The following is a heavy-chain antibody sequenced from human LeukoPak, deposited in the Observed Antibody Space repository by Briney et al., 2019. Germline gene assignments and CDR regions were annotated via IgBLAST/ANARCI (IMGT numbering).Heavy chain of an antibody. V-gene: IGHV3-23*01. CDR3: ARVEIRADFDF. J-gene: IGHJ4*02. Sequence: GGSLRLSCVASGITFNIYSMAWLRQAPGKGLEWVSAVGGSGAGTHYADSVKGRFTVSRDNTKNTVSLQMNSLRIEDTAVYYCARVEIRADFDFWGQGVLVTVSS. CDR1: GITFNIYS. CDR2: VGGSGAGT.